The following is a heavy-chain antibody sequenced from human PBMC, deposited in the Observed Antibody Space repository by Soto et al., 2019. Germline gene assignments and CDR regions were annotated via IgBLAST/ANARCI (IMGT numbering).Heavy chain of an antibody. CDR2: INPSGGST. Sequence: QVQLVQSGAEVKKPGASVKVSCKASGYTFTSYYMHWVRQAPGQGLEWMGIINPSGGSTSYAQKFQGRVTMTRDTSTRIFYMELSSLRSEDTAVYYWARDHSSGYNDAFDIWGQGTMVTVSS. J-gene: IGHJ3*02. CDR1: GYTFTSYY. CDR3: ARDHSSGYNDAFDI. V-gene: IGHV1-46*01. D-gene: IGHD3-22*01.